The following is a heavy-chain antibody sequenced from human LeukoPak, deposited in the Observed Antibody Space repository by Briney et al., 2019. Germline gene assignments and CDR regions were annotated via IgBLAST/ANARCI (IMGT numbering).Heavy chain of an antibody. Sequence: ASVKVSCKASGYTFTSYYMHWVRQAPGQGLEWMGIINPSGGSTSYAQKFQGRVTMTRDMSTSTVYMELSSLRSEDMAVYYCASTIWFGPDAFDIWGQGTMVTVSS. CDR1: GYTFTSYY. J-gene: IGHJ3*02. CDR2: INPSGGST. D-gene: IGHD3-10*01. V-gene: IGHV1-46*01. CDR3: ASTIWFGPDAFDI.